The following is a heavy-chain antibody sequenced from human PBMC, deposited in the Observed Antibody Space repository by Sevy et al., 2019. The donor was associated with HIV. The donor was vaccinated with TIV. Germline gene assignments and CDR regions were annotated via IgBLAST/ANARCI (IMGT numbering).Heavy chain of an antibody. CDR3: ARSPPIVVVPGAPSWFDP. V-gene: IGHV4-34*01. CDR2: INHSGST. Sequence: LSLTCAVHGGSFSGYYWNWIRQPPGKGLEWIGEINHSGSTNYNPSLKSRVTISVDTSKNQFSLKLSSVTAADTAVYYCARSPPIVVVPGAPSWFDPWGQGTLVTVSS. D-gene: IGHD2-2*01. J-gene: IGHJ5*02. CDR1: GGSFSGYY.